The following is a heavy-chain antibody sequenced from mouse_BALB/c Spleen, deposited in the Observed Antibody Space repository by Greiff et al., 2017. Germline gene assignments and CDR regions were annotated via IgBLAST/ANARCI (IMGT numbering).Heavy chain of an antibody. V-gene: IGHV5-6*01. CDR2: ISSGGSYT. Sequence: EVKLVESGGDLVKPGGSLKLSCAASGFTFSSYGMSWVRQTPDKRLEWVATISSGGSYTYYPDSVKGRFTISRDNAKNTLYLQMSSLKSEDTAMYYCARPPYAMDYWGQGTSVTVSS. J-gene: IGHJ4*01. CDR3: ARPPYAMDY. CDR1: GFTFSSYG.